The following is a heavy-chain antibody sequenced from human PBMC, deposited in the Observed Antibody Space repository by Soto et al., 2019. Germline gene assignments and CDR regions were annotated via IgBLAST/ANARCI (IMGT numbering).Heavy chain of an antibody. J-gene: IGHJ5*02. CDR2: IYYSGST. CDR3: ARGRGSSWTLHGFDP. V-gene: IGHV4-59*01. Sequence: KGLEWIGYIYYSGSTNYNPSLNSRVTISVDTSKNQFSLKLSCVTAADTAVYYRARGRGSSWTLHGFDPRGQRTLLTV. D-gene: IGHD6-13*01.